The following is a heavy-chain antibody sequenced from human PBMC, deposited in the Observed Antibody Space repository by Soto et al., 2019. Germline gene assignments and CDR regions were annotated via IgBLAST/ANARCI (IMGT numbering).Heavy chain of an antibody. Sequence: SSETLSLTCAVYGGSFSGYFWSWNRQPPGKGLEWIGEINHSGSTNYNPSLKSRVTISVDTSKNQFSLKLSSVTAADTAVYYCARGWEWDIVATLGYWGQGTLVTVSS. J-gene: IGHJ4*02. CDR1: GGSFSGYF. CDR3: ARGWEWDIVATLGY. D-gene: IGHD5-12*01. V-gene: IGHV4-34*01. CDR2: INHSGST.